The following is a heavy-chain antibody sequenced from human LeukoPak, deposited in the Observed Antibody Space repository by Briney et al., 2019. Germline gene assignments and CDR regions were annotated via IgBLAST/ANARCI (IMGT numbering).Heavy chain of an antibody. D-gene: IGHD6-19*01. CDR1: GFTFSSYS. J-gene: IGHJ4*02. Sequence: PGGSLRLSCAASGFTFSSYSMNWVRQAPGKGLVWVSRVNTDGRSTSYADSVKGRFTISRDNAKNTLYLQMNSLRAEDTAVYYCAKPYGSGYSYFDSWGQGALVTVSS. CDR3: AKPYGSGYSYFDS. CDR2: VNTDGRST. V-gene: IGHV3-74*01.